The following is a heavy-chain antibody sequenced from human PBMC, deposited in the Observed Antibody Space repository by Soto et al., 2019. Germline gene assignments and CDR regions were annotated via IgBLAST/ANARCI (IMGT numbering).Heavy chain of an antibody. D-gene: IGHD2-15*01. J-gene: IGHJ6*02. CDR1: GYTFTSYD. CDR3: ARRMTHSPDHYGMDV. Sequence: GASVKVSCKASGYTFTSYDINWVRQATGQGLEWMGWMNPNSGNTGYAQKFQGRVTMTRNTSISTAYMELSSLRSEDTAVYYCARRMTHSPDHYGMDVWGQGTTVTVSS. CDR2: MNPNSGNT. V-gene: IGHV1-8*01.